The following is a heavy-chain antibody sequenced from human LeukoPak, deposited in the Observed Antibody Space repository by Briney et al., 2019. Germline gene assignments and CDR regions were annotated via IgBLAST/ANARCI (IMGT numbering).Heavy chain of an antibody. CDR2: TYYRSKWYN. D-gene: IGHD4-17*01. CDR3: ARDSLYGDYGGVDY. V-gene: IGHV6-1*01. J-gene: IGHJ4*02. CDR1: GDSVSSNSVA. Sequence: SQTLSLTCAISGDSVSSNSVAWNWIRQSPSRGLEWLGRTYYRSKWYNDYAASVKSRISVSPDTSKNQFSLQLNSVTPEDTAVYYCARDSLYGDYGGVDYWGQGTLVTVSS.